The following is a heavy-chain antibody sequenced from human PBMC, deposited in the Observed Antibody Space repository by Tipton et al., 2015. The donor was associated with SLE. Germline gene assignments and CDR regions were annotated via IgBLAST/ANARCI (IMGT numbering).Heavy chain of an antibody. CDR2: INHSGST. CDR1: GGSFSGYY. V-gene: IGHV4-34*01. CDR3: ARGLTYSSSSYYSYYYMDV. D-gene: IGHD6-6*01. J-gene: IGHJ6*03. Sequence: LRLSCAVYGGSFSGYYWSWIRQPPGKGLEWIGEINHSGSTNYNPSLKSRVTISVDTSKNQFSLKLSSVTAADTAVYYCARGLTYSSSSYYSYYYMDVWGKGTTVTVSS.